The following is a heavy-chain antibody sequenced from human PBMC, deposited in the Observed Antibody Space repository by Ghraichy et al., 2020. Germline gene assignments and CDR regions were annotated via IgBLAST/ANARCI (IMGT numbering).Heavy chain of an antibody. CDR2: ISSNGATT. CDR1: GFDFSSFN. D-gene: IGHD3-16*01. J-gene: IGHJ5*02. CDR3: VRRPEEYIWGASRPFDP. V-gene: IGHV3-64D*06. Sequence: GGSLRLSCSASGFDFSSFNMNWVRQAPGKGLEYVSGISSNGATTYYADSVKGRFTISRDTPKNTLYLQMSSLKTEDTAVYYCVRRPEEYIWGASRPFDPWGQGTLVSVSP.